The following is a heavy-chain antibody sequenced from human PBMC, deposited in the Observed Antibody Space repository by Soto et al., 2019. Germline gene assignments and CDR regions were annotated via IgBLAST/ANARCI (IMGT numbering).Heavy chain of an antibody. V-gene: IGHV4-59*08. Sequence: PSETLSLTCTVSGGSISSYYWSWIRQTPGKGLEWIGCIYYTGIANYNPSLQTRVTISLDKSRSQFSLKLNSVTSADSAVYFCARLEGLATISYYFDFWGPGALVTVSS. CDR2: IYYTGIA. CDR1: GGSISSYY. D-gene: IGHD3-9*01. J-gene: IGHJ4*02. CDR3: ARLEGLATISYYFDF.